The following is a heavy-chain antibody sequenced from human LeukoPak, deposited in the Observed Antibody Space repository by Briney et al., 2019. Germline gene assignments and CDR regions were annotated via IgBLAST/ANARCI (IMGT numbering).Heavy chain of an antibody. J-gene: IGHJ4*02. CDR3: ARGEDGTGDYRPTYFDS. CDR2: INHGGGT. CDR1: GGSFSDYF. D-gene: IGHD4-17*01. Sequence: PPETLSLTCAVYGGSFSDYFWNWIRQPPGKGLEWIGEINHGGGTRYNPSLKSRATISVDTSKKQFSLNLTSVTAADTAVYYCARGEDGTGDYRPTYFDSWGQGTLVTVSS. V-gene: IGHV4-34*01.